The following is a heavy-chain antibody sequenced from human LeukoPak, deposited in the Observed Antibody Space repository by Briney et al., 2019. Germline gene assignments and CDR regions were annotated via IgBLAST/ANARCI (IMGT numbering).Heavy chain of an antibody. CDR1: GGAIWSSY. J-gene: IGHJ6*02. CDR3: ARGSGRYYYYGVDV. V-gene: IGHV4-59*01. CDR2: IYYSGTTSGST. D-gene: IGHD7-27*01. Sequence: PSETLSLTCTVSGGAIWSSYWRWIRQPPGKGLVWIGHIYYSGTTSGSTNYNPSHKSRVTISVETSKNQFSLQVRSVTAADTAVYYCARGSGRYYYYGVDVWGQGTTVTVSS.